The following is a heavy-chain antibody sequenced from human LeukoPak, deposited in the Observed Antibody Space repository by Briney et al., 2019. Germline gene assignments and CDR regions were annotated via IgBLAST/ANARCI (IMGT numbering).Heavy chain of an antibody. D-gene: IGHD2-15*01. CDR1: GFTFSSYA. CDR3: AKGGSAGGPNWFDP. Sequence: GGSLRLSCAASGFTFSSYAMHWVRQAPGKGLEWVAVISYDGSNKYYADSVKGRFTISRDTSNNMVFLQMNSLRAGDTAVYYCAKGGSAGGPNWFDPWGQGTLVTVSS. CDR2: ISYDGSNK. J-gene: IGHJ5*02. V-gene: IGHV3-30-3*01.